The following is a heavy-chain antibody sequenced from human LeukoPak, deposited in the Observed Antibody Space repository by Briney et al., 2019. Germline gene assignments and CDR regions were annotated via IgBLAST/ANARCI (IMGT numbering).Heavy chain of an antibody. V-gene: IGHV1-46*01. J-gene: IGHJ3*02. D-gene: IGHD3-22*01. CDR2: INPSSGST. CDR1: GYTFTSYY. Sequence: ASVKVSCKASGYTFTSYYMHWVRQAPGQGLEWMGIINPSSGSTSYAQKFQGRVTMTRDTSTSTVYMELSSLRSEDTAVYYCAGGYYYDSSGPIIDYAFDIWGQGTMVTVSS. CDR3: AGGYYYDSSGPIIDYAFDI.